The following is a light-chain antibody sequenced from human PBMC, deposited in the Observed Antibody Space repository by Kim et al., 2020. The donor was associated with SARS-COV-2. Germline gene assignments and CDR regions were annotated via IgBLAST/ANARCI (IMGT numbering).Light chain of an antibody. CDR2: GAF. Sequence: VSPGESATLAGRASGSIKTNLAWYQQRPGQAPRLLIYGAFTRATDIPARFSGSGSGTEFTLTINGLQSEDIAVYYCQQYNNWPLTFGGGTKVDIK. J-gene: IGKJ4*01. CDR3: QQYNNWPLT. V-gene: IGKV3-15*01. CDR1: GSIKTN.